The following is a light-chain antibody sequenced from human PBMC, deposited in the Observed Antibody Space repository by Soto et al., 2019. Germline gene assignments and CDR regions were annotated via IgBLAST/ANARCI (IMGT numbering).Light chain of an antibody. CDR2: KAS. Sequence: DTQMTQSPSTLSASVGDRVTITCRASQSISYYLAWYQQRPGRAPNLLIYKASSLESGVPSRFSGSGSGTDFTLTTSSLQPEDFATYYCQQYNSYSPTFGLGTKVEI. V-gene: IGKV1-5*03. J-gene: IGKJ1*01. CDR1: QSISYY. CDR3: QQYNSYSPT.